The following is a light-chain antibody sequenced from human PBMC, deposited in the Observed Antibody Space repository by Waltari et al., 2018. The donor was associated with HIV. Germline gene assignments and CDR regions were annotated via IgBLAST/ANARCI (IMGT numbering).Light chain of an antibody. Sequence: DIQMTQSPSSLSASVGGRVTITCRASQDIRNFLAWFQQKPGKAPQSLIYAASSLQSGVPSNFSGSGSATDFTLTISSLQPEDFATYYCQQYNSYPFTFGPGTKVDIK. CDR2: AAS. CDR3: QQYNSYPFT. CDR1: QDIRNF. J-gene: IGKJ3*01. V-gene: IGKV1-16*02.